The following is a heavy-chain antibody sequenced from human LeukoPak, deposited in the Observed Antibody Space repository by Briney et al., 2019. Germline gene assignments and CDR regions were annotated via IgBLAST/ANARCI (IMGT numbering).Heavy chain of an antibody. CDR3: ARGQPPFSKSDSNWFDP. D-gene: IGHD2-21*01. CDR1: GGSFSGYY. CDR2: INHSGST. J-gene: IGHJ5*02. V-gene: IGHV4-34*01. Sequence: KPSETLSLTCAVYGGSFSGYYWSWIRQPPGKGLEWIGEINHSGSTNYNPSLKSRVTISVDTSKNQFSLKLSSVTAADTAVYYCARGQPPFSKSDSNWFDPWGQGTLVTVSS.